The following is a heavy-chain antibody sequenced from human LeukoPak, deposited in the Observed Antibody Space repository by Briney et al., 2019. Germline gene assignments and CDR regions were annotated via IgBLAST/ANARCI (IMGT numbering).Heavy chain of an antibody. CDR2: ISGSGGST. J-gene: IGHJ4*02. CDR3: AKDPPLFDSSGYYFDY. Sequence: AGGYLRLSCAASGFTFSSYAMSWVRQAPGKGLEWVSAISGSGGSTYYADSVKGRFTISRDNSKNTLYLQMNSLRAEDTAVYYFAKDPPLFDSSGYYFDYWGQGTLVTVSS. D-gene: IGHD3-22*01. CDR1: GFTFSSYA. V-gene: IGHV3-23*01.